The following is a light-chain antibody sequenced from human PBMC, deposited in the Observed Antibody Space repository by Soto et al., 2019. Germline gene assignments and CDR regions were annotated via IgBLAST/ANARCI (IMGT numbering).Light chain of an antibody. Sequence: DIQLTLSPSFLSASVEDRVTISCRASYAISSSLAWYQQEPGKPPKLLIYDSSTLQTGVPSRFTGSGSGRKFTLTISGLQFGDFATYFCQQLSHYPYTFGQGTKLEI. CDR3: QQLSHYPYT. V-gene: IGKV1-9*01. CDR1: YAISSS. J-gene: IGKJ2*01. CDR2: DSS.